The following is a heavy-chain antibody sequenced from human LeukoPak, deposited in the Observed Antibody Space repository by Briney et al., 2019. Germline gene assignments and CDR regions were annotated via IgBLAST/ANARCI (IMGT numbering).Heavy chain of an antibody. CDR1: GFTFSDYY. D-gene: IGHD3-3*01. Sequence: KTGGSLRLSCAASGFTFSDYYMSWIRQAPGKGLEWVSYISSSGSTIYYADSVKGRFTISRDNAKNSLYLQMNSLRAEDTAVYYCARDRADRYYDFWSGSTGDAFDIWGQGTMVTVSS. CDR3: ARDRADRYYDFWSGSTGDAFDI. CDR2: ISSSGSTI. V-gene: IGHV3-11*04. J-gene: IGHJ3*02.